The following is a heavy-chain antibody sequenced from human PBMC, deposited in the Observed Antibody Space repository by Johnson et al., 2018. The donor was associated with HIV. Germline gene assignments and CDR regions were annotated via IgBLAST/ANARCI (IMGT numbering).Heavy chain of an antibody. Sequence: QMQLVESGGGVVQPGRSLRLSCAASGFTFSSYAMHWVRQAPGKGLEWVAVISYDGSNKYYADSVKGRFTISRDNSKNTLYLQMNSLRAEDTAVYYCARGTPGGGHTGDDACDIWGQGTMVTVSS. CDR2: ISYDGSNK. CDR3: ARGTPGGGHTGDDACDI. CDR1: GFTFSSYA. D-gene: IGHD4-17*01. V-gene: IGHV3-30*04. J-gene: IGHJ3*02.